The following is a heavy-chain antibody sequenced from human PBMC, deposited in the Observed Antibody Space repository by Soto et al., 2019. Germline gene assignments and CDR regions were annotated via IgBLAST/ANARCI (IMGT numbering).Heavy chain of an antibody. CDR1: GYTFTSYG. CDR2: ISAYNGNT. J-gene: IGHJ6*02. CDR3: ARDLRVTAARYYYYYGMDV. V-gene: IGHV1-18*04. Sequence: ASVKVSCKASGYTFTSYGISWVRQAPGQGLEWMGWISAYNGNTNYAQKLQGRVTMTTDTSTSTAYMELRSLRSDDTAVYYCARDLRVTAARYYYYYGMDVWGQGTTVTVS. D-gene: IGHD6-6*01.